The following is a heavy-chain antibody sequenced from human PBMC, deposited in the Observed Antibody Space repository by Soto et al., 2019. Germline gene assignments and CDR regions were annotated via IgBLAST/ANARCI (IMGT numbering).Heavy chain of an antibody. CDR1: GYTFTGYY. D-gene: IGHD3-10*01. CDR2: INPNSGGT. Sequence: ASVKVSCKASGYTFTGYYMHWLRQAPGQGLEWMGWINPNSGGTNYAQKFQGWVTMTRDTSISTAYMELSRLRSDDTAVYYCARALSSYYYGSGSHIAYYYYGMDVWGQGTTVTVSS. V-gene: IGHV1-2*04. CDR3: ARALSSYYYGSGSHIAYYYYGMDV. J-gene: IGHJ6*02.